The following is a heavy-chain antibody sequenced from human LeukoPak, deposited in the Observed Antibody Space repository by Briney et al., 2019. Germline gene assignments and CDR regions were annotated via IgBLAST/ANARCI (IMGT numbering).Heavy chain of an antibody. CDR3: ARNYCSGGSCYEFDY. Sequence: ASVKVSCKASGYTFTGYYMHWVRQAPGQGLEWMGWINPNSGGTNYAQKFQGWVTMTRDTSISTAYMELSRLRSDDTAVYYCARNYCSGGSCYEFDYWGQGTLVTVSS. CDR2: INPNSGGT. J-gene: IGHJ4*02. D-gene: IGHD2-15*01. CDR1: GYTFTGYY. V-gene: IGHV1-2*04.